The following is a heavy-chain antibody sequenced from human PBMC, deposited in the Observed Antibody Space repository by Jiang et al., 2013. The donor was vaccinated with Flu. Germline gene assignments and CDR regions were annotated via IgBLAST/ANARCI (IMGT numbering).Heavy chain of an antibody. Sequence: LESGGGVVQPGRSLRLSCAASGFTFSSYAMHWVRQAPGKGLEWVAVISYDGSNKYYADSVKGRFTISRDNSKNTLYLQMNSLRAEDTAVYYCARDIRKRWLQLGPDFDYWGQGTLVTVSS. V-gene: IGHV3-30-3*01. D-gene: IGHD5-24*01. CDR3: ARDIRKRWLQLGPDFDY. CDR2: ISYDGSNK. CDR1: GFTFSSYA. J-gene: IGHJ4*02.